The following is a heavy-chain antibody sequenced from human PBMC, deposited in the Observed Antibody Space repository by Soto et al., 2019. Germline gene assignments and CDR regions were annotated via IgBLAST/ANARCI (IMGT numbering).Heavy chain of an antibody. D-gene: IGHD1-1*01. CDR1: GDSFSSYT. CDR2: IVPLLGTT. Sequence: QVQLVQSGAAVEKPGSSVKISCKASGDSFSSYTLSWMRQAPGHGLEWMGRIVPLLGTTNYAQKFQGSVTFTAYKSASTVYMEVSSLRSEDTALYYCALDLSTGAGTQAFDIWGQGTMVIVSS. CDR3: ALDLSTGAGTQAFDI. V-gene: IGHV1-69*08. J-gene: IGHJ3*02.